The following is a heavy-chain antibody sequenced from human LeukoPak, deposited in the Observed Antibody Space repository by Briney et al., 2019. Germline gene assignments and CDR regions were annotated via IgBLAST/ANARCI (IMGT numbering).Heavy chain of an antibody. J-gene: IGHJ3*02. CDR3: AREFAYCGGDCYSNDAFDI. D-gene: IGHD2-21*02. CDR1: GYTFTGYC. Sequence: ASVKVSCKASGYTFTGYCMRWVRQAPGQGLEWMGWITPNSGGTNYAQKFQGRVTMTRDTSISTAYLELSRLRSDDTAVYYCAREFAYCGGDCYSNDAFDIWGQGTMVTVSS. V-gene: IGHV1-2*02. CDR2: ITPNSGGT.